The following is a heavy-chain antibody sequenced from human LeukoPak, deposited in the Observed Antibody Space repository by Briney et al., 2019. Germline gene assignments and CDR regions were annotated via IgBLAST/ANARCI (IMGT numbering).Heavy chain of an antibody. J-gene: IGHJ6*02. D-gene: IGHD2-2*01. CDR3: ARRYCSSTSCYHGMDV. V-gene: IGHV4-61*08. Sequence: SETLSLTCTVSGGSISSGGYYWSWIRQPPGKGLEYIGFIYYSGSTNYNPSLKTRVTISVDTSKNQFSLKLSSVTAADTAVYYCARRYCSSTSCYHGMDVWGQGTTVTVSS. CDR1: GGSISSGGYY. CDR2: IYYSGST.